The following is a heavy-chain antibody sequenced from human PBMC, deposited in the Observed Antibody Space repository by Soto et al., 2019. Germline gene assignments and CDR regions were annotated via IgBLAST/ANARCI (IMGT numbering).Heavy chain of an antibody. V-gene: IGHV3-30-3*01. CDR2: ISYDGSNK. CDR3: ARDSLGYDILTGYYLYYYGMDV. Sequence: PGGSLRLSCAASGFTFSSYAMHWVRQAPGKGLEWVAVISYDGSNKYYADSVKGRFTISRDNSKNTLYLQMNSLRAEDTAVYYCARDSLGYDILTGYYLYYYGMDVWGQGTTVTVYS. J-gene: IGHJ6*02. D-gene: IGHD3-9*01. CDR1: GFTFSSYA.